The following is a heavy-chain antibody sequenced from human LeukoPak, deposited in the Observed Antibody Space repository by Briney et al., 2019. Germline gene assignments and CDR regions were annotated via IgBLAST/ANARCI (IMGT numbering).Heavy chain of an antibody. CDR1: GFTFSSYA. CDR2: MSYDGFNK. V-gene: IGHV3-30*18. Sequence: GGSLRLSCAASGFTFSSYAMHWVRQSLGKGLEWVAVMSYDGFNKYYADSVKGRFTISRDNSKNTLYLQMNSQRAEDTAVYYRAKTKGYSYGYYFDYWGQGTLVTVSS. J-gene: IGHJ4*02. CDR3: AKTKGYSYGYYFDY. D-gene: IGHD5-18*01.